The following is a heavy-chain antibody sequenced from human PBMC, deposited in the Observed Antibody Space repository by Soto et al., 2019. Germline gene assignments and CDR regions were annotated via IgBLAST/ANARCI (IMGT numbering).Heavy chain of an antibody. V-gene: IGHV4-34*01. D-gene: IGHD2-15*01. J-gene: IGHJ4*02. CDR2: INHSGST. CDR1: GGSFSGYY. CDR3: ASSDKVVAAEENFDY. Sequence: SETLSLTCAVYGGSFSGYYWIWIRQPPGKGLEWIGEINHSGSTNYNPSLKSRVTISVDTSKNQFSLKLSSVTAADTAVYYCASSDKVVAAEENFDYWGQGTLVTVS.